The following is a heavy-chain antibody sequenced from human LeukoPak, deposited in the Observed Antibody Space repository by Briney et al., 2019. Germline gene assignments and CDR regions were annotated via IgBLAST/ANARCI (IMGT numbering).Heavy chain of an antibody. CDR1: GGSISSYY. D-gene: IGHD1/OR15-1a*01. CDR3: ARDRHWTNDWVFDY. V-gene: IGHV4-59*01. Sequence: NSSETLSLTCTVSGGSISSYYWSWIRQPPGKGLEWVGYIYYNGHTDYNPSLRSRVTISVHTSKNQFSLKLSSVTAADTAVYYCARDRHWTNDWVFDYWGQGTLVTVSS. J-gene: IGHJ4*02. CDR2: IYYNGHT.